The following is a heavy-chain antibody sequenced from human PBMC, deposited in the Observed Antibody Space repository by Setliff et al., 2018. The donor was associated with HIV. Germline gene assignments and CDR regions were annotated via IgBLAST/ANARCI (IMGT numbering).Heavy chain of an antibody. CDR1: GGSISSTNW. J-gene: IGHJ4*02. Sequence: SETLSLTCAVSGGSISSTNWWSWVRQPPGKGLEWIGEIYHSGSTNYDPSLKSRVTISVDKSKNQFSLKLSSVTAADTAVYYCAREISRYSGYEGRMDYFDYWGQGTLVTVSS. CDR2: IYHSGST. V-gene: IGHV4-4*02. CDR3: AREISRYSGYEGRMDYFDY. D-gene: IGHD5-12*01.